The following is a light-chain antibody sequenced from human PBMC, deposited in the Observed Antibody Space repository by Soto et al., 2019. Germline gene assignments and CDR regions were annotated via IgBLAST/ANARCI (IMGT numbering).Light chain of an antibody. J-gene: IGLJ1*01. CDR3: FSHRSGDSHV. Sequence: QSVLTQPASVSGSPGQSITISCAGTSSDVGPYNYVSWYQLHPGKAPKLMIFEVSNRPSGVSNRFSGSKSGNTASLTISGLQAEDEADYYCFSHRSGDSHVFGTGTKVTVL. CDR2: EVS. V-gene: IGLV2-14*01. CDR1: SSDVGPYNY.